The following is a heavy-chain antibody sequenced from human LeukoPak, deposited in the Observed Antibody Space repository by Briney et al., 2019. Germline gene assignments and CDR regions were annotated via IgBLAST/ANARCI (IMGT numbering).Heavy chain of an antibody. Sequence: SETLSLTCTVSGGSISSGGYYWSRIRQHPGKGLEWIGYIYYSGSTYYNPSLKSRVTISVDTSKNQFSLKLSSVTAAGTAVYYCARKGPYGPFDYWGQGTLVTVSS. CDR3: ARKGPYGPFDY. V-gene: IGHV4-31*03. D-gene: IGHD3-10*01. J-gene: IGHJ4*02. CDR2: IYYSGST. CDR1: GGSISSGGYY.